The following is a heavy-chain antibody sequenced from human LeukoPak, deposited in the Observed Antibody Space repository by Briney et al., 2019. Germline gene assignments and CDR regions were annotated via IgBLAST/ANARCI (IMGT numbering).Heavy chain of an antibody. CDR1: GYTFTSYY. Sequence: GASVKVSCKASGYTFTSYYMHWVRQAPGQGLEWMGIINPSGGGTSYAQKFQGRVTMTRDTSTSTVYMELSSLRSEDTAVYYCARDRLSPGTTKRPFLFDYWGQGTLVTVSS. V-gene: IGHV1-46*01. D-gene: IGHD1-7*01. J-gene: IGHJ4*02. CDR3: ARDRLSPGTTKRPFLFDY. CDR2: INPSGGGT.